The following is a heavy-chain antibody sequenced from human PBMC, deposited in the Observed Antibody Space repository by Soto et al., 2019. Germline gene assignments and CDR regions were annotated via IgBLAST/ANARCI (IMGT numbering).Heavy chain of an antibody. V-gene: IGHV1-46*03. CDR1: GYTFINFY. D-gene: IGHD3-16*02. CDR3: ARDESVITSGGVIVWYLDQ. J-gene: IGHJ4*02. Sequence: ASVKVSCKASGYTFINFYMHWVRQAPGQGLEWMGMINPNGGSTIYAQKFQGRVTVTRDTSTSTVYMELSSLTSEDTAVYCWARDESVITSGGVIVWYLDQWGQGALVTVSS. CDR2: INPNGGST.